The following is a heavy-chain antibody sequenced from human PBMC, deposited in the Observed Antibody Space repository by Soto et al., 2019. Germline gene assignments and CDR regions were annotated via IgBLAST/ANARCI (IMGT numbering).Heavy chain of an antibody. CDR3: AKDRHPDGIWTFDY. CDR1: GFTFSSYW. V-gene: IGHV3-7*05. Sequence: GSLRLSCAASGFTFSSYWMSWVRQAPGKGLEWVANIKQDGSEKYYVDSVKGRFTISRDNSKNSLYLQMNSLRAEDTAVYYCAKDRHPDGIWTFDYWGRGTLVTVSS. CDR2: IKQDGSEK. D-gene: IGHD3-9*01. J-gene: IGHJ4*02.